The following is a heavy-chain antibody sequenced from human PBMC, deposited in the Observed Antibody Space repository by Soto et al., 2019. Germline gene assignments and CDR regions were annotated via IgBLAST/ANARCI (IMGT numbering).Heavy chain of an antibody. V-gene: IGHV4-31*03. CDR2: IYYSGST. CDR1: GGSISSGGYY. Sequence: QVQLQESGPGLVKPSQTLSLTCTVSGGSISSGGYYWSWIRQHPGKGLEWIGYIYYSGSTYYNPSLKSRVTISVDTSKNQFSLKLSSVTAADTAVYYCARVGYYYDSSGYRPPDDAFDIWGQGTMVTVSS. J-gene: IGHJ3*02. D-gene: IGHD3-22*01. CDR3: ARVGYYYDSSGYRPPDDAFDI.